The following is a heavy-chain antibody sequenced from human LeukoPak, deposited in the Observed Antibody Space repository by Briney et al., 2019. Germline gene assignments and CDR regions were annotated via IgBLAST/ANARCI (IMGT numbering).Heavy chain of an antibody. V-gene: IGHV4-59*01. Sequence: PSETLSLTCTVSGGPISSYYWSWIRQPPGKGLEWIGYIYYSGSTNYNPSLKSRVTISVDTSKNQFSLKLSSVTAADTAVYYCARGYSSGWSDYWGQGTLVTVSS. CDR2: IYYSGST. CDR3: ARGYSSGWSDY. J-gene: IGHJ4*02. D-gene: IGHD6-19*01. CDR1: GGPISSYY.